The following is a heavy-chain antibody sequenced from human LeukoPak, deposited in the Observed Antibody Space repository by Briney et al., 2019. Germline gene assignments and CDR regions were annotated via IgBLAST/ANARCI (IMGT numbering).Heavy chain of an antibody. CDR2: IYDSGST. CDR1: GASIRSGDYY. CDR3: ARDCSGGSCYGAFDI. Sequence: PSQTLSLTCTVSGASIRSGDYYWSWIRQPPGKGLEWIGYIYDSGSTYYNPSLKSRITISVDTSENRFSLRLSSVTATDTAVYYCARDCSGGSCYGAFDIWGQGTMVTVSS. D-gene: IGHD2-15*01. J-gene: IGHJ3*02. V-gene: IGHV4-30-4*01.